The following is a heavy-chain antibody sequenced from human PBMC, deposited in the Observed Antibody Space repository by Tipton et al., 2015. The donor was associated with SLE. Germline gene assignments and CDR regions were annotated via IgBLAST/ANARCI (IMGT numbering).Heavy chain of an antibody. Sequence: GSLRFSCAVYGVSFSDYYWSWIRQPPGKGLEWIGEISHSGTTKYNPSLKSRVTISVDTSKNQFSLKLSSVTAADTAVYYCARRLYGSGRFDYWGQGTLVTVSS. J-gene: IGHJ4*02. CDR3: ARRLYGSGRFDY. D-gene: IGHD3-10*01. V-gene: IGHV4-34*01. CDR2: ISHSGTT. CDR1: GVSFSDYY.